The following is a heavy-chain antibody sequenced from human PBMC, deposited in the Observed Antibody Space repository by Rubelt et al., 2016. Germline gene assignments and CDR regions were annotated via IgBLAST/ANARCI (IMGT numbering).Heavy chain of an antibody. CDR1: GYTFTGYY. Sequence: QVQLVQSGAEVKKPGASVKVSCKASGYTFTGYYMHWVRQAPGQGLEWMGWINPNSGGTNYAQKFQGRVTRTRDTSISTAYMALSGLGSDDTAVYYCARDLYKGPRWLVAYWGQGTLVTVSS. CDR3: ARDLYKGPRWLVAY. D-gene: IGHD6-19*01. J-gene: IGHJ4*02. CDR2: INPNSGGT. V-gene: IGHV1-2*02.